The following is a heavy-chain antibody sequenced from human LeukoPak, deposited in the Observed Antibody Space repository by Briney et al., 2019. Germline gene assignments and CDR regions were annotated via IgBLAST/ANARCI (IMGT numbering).Heavy chain of an antibody. CDR3: ASTGKAKTYYGMDV. Sequence: ASETLSLTCTVSGGSISSGDYYWSWIRQPPGKGLEWIGYIYYSGSTYYNPSLKSRVTISVDTSKNQFSLKLGSVTAADTAVYYCASTGKAKTYYGMDVWGQGTTVTVSS. CDR2: IYYSGST. V-gene: IGHV4-30-4*01. CDR1: GGSISSGDYY. J-gene: IGHJ6*02.